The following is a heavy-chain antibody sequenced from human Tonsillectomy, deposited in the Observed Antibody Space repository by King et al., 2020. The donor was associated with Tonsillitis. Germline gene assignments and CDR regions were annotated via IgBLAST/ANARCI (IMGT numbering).Heavy chain of an antibody. V-gene: IGHV3-21*01. CDR2: ISSSSSYI. J-gene: IGHJ4*02. D-gene: IGHD1-7*01. CDR1: GFTFSSYS. Sequence: VQLVESGGGLVKPGGSLRLSCAASGFTFSSYSMNWVRQAPGKGLAWVSSISSSSSYIYYADSVKGRFTISRDNAKNSLYLQLNSLRAEDTGVYYCARKPIAGTTSVDYWGQGTLVTVSS. CDR3: ARKPIAGTTSVDY.